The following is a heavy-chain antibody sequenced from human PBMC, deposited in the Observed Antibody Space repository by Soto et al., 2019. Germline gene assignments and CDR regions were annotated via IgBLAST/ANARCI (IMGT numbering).Heavy chain of an antibody. Sequence: QEQLQESGPGLVEPSQTLSLTCTVSSGSLSSGGYYWNWIRQHPVKGLGGIGSIYFTGITYSIPSLKSRVTLSVDTSKSQFSLELRYVTAADTAIYYCERPPPYHKVTWFDLWSPGVLVTVSS. CDR1: SGSLSSGGYY. CDR3: ERPPPYHKVTWFDL. CDR2: IYFTGIT. J-gene: IGHJ5*02. V-gene: IGHV4-31*03.